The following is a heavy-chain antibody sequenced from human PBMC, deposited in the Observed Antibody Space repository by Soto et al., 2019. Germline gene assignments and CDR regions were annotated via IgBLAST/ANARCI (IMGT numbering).Heavy chain of an antibody. CDR3: ARVFGGYDPKAYYFDY. CDR1: GFTFSSYS. D-gene: IGHD5-12*01. CDR2: ISSSSSYI. Sequence: GGSLRLSCAASGFTFSSYSINWVRQAPGKGLEWVSSISSSSSYIYYADSVKGRFTISRDNAKNSLYLQMNSLRAEDTAVYYCARVFGGYDPKAYYFDYWGQGTLVTVSS. V-gene: IGHV3-21*01. J-gene: IGHJ4*02.